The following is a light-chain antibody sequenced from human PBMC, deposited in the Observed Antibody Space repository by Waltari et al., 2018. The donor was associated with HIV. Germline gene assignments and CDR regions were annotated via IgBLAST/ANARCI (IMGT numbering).Light chain of an antibody. Sequence: IQMTQSPSTLSASVGDRVTITCRASQTISSWLAWYQQKPGKAPKVLIYKASSLESGVPSRFSGSGSGTEFTLTISSLQPDDFATYYCQQYINYPYTFGQGTKVEIK. CDR3: QQYINYPYT. CDR1: QTISSW. V-gene: IGKV1-5*03. J-gene: IGKJ2*01. CDR2: KAS.